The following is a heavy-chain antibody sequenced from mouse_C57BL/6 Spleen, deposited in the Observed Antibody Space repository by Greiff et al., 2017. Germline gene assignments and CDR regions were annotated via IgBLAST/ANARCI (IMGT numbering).Heavy chain of an antibody. CDR1: GYTFTSYG. Sequence: QVQLQQSGAELARPGASVKLSCKASGYTFTSYGISWVKQRTGQGLEWIGEIYPRSGNTYYNEKFKGKATLTAEKSSSTAYMELRSLTSEDSAVYFCAREGAITTVRFAYWGQGTLVTVSA. CDR3: AREGAITTVRFAY. J-gene: IGHJ3*01. V-gene: IGHV1-81*01. CDR2: IYPRSGNT. D-gene: IGHD1-1*01.